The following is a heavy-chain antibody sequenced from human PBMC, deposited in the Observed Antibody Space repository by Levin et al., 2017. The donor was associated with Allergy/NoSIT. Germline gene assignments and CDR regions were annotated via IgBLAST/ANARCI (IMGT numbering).Heavy chain of an antibody. CDR3: ARGIVVVVAATPASATRWFDP. V-gene: IGHV3-21*01. CDR2: ISSSSSYI. Sequence: GGSLRLSCAASGFTFSSYSMNWVRQAPGKGLEWVSSISSSSSYIYYADSVKGRFTISRDNAKNSLYLQMNSLRAEDTAVYYCARGIVVVVAATPASATRWFDPWGQGTLVTVSS. D-gene: IGHD2-15*01. CDR1: GFTFSSYS. J-gene: IGHJ5*02.